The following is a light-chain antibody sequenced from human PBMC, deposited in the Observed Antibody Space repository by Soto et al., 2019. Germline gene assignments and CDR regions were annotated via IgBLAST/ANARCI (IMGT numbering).Light chain of an antibody. CDR3: QQSYSTLFS. J-gene: IGKJ3*01. CDR2: AAS. V-gene: IGKV1-39*01. CDR1: QTIIRY. Sequence: DIQMTQSPSSLSASVGDRVTITCRASQTIIRYLNWYQQKPGRAPNLLIYAASNLQSGVPSRFSGSASGTEFTLTIISLQPEDFATYYCQQSYSTLFSFGPGTKVDIK.